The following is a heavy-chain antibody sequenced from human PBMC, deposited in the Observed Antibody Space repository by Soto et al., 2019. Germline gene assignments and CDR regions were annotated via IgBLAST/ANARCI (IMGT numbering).Heavy chain of an antibody. J-gene: IGHJ4*02. CDR1: GFSVSSNY. CDR3: AGHSHKDY. V-gene: IGHV3-66*04. CDR2: VYSVGST. Sequence: EVQLVESGGGLVQPGGSLRLSCAASGFSVSSNYVGWVRQAPGKGLEWVSVVYSVGSTYYADSVKGRFTSSRDSSKNTLYLQMSSLRAEDTAVYYCAGHSHKDYWGQGALVTVSS.